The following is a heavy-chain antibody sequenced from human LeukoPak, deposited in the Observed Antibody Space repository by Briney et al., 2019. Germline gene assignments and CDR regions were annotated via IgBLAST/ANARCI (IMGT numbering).Heavy chain of an antibody. V-gene: IGHV4-30-4*08. Sequence: SETLSLTCTVSGGSISSGDYYWSWIRQPPGKGLEWIGYIHYSGSTYYNPSLKSRVTISVDTSKNQFSLKLSSVTAADTAVYYCGYGGNAFDIWGQGTMVTVSS. CDR1: GGSISSGDYY. CDR3: GYGGNAFDI. D-gene: IGHD4-23*01. CDR2: IHYSGST. J-gene: IGHJ3*02.